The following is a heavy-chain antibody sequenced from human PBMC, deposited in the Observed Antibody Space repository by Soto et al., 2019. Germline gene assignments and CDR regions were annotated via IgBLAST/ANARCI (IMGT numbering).Heavy chain of an antibody. CDR3: ARTGGLIINDY. CDR1: GDTISTGGYT. Sequence: ETLSLTCDVSGDTISTGGYTWAWIRQPPGKALEWLAHILSNEEKSYNASLKSRLTISKDTSKSQVFITMTNLNPADTATYYCARTGGLIINDYWGQGTLVTVSS. V-gene: IGHV2-26*01. D-gene: IGHD3-9*01. J-gene: IGHJ4*02. CDR2: ILSNEEK.